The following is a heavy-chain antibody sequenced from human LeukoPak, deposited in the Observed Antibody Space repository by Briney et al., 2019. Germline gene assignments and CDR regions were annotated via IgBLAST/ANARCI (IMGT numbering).Heavy chain of an antibody. D-gene: IGHD5-18*01. V-gene: IGHV3-74*01. CDR3: TRGGGYSYGSFDY. Sequence: GGSLRLSCAASGVIFSNYWMHWVRQTPGKGLVWVSRINRDGSSTSYADSVKGRFTIPRDNAKNTLYLQMNSLRAEDTAVYYCTRGGGYSYGSFDYWGQGILVTVSS. J-gene: IGHJ4*02. CDR2: INRDGSST. CDR1: GVIFSNYW.